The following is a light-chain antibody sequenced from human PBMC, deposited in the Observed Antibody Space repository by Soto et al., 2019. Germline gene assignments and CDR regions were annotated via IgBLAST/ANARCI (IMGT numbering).Light chain of an antibody. V-gene: IGKV3-11*01. Sequence: EIVLTHSPVILSLSPGERATLSCRASQSVSNQLAWYQQKPGQPPRLLIYDASRRVTGIPARFSGSGSGTDFTLTLSSLEPEDFAVYYCQQRAGSSTFGQGTRLEIK. CDR1: QSVSNQ. CDR2: DAS. J-gene: IGKJ5*01. CDR3: QQRAGSST.